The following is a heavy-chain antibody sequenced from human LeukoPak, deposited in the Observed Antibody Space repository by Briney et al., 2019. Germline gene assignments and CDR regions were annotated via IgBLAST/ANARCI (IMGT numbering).Heavy chain of an antibody. D-gene: IGHD2-21*02. CDR1: GYTFTSYY. V-gene: IGHV1-46*01. CDR2: INPSGGST. CDR3: ASIHNCGGDCYPWAFDI. J-gene: IGHJ3*02. Sequence: WASVKVSCKASGYTFTSYYMHWVRQAPGQGLEWMGIINPSGGSTSYAQKFQGRVTMTRDMSTSTVYMELSSLRSEDTAVYYCASIHNCGGDCYPWAFDIWGQGTMVTVSS.